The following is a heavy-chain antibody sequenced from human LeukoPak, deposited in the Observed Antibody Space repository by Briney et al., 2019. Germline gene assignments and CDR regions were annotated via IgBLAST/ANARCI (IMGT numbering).Heavy chain of an antibody. J-gene: IGHJ4*02. V-gene: IGHV1-69*05. CDR2: IIPIFGTA. CDR1: GGTFSSYA. CDR3: ARDQGYYDSSGYYYEGSDY. Sequence: SVKVSCKASGGTFSSYAISWVRQAPGQGLEWMGGIIPIFGTANYAQKFQGRVTITTDESTSTAYMELSSLRSEDTAVYYCARDQGYYDSSGYYYEGSDYWGQGTRVTVSS. D-gene: IGHD3-22*01.